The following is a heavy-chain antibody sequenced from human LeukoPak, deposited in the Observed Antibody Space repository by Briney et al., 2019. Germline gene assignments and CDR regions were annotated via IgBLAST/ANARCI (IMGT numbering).Heavy chain of an antibody. J-gene: IGHJ4*02. V-gene: IGHV4-39*01. Sequence: PSETLSLTCTVSGDSISSSDYYWGWIRQPPRKGLEWIGSISYSGTAYYNPSLKSRVTMSVDTSKSQFALKLSSVTAADTAMYYCARHLSYGGNSAWGYWGQGTLVTVSS. CDR2: ISYSGTA. D-gene: IGHD4-23*01. CDR1: GDSISSSDYY. CDR3: ARHLSYGGNSAWGY.